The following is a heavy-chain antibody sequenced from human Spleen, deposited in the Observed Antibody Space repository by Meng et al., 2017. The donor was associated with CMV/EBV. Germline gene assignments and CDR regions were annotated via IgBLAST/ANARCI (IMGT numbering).Heavy chain of an antibody. D-gene: IGHD3-10*01. CDR2: INHSGST. CDR1: GGCFSGYY. V-gene: IGHV4-34*01. J-gene: IGHJ4*02. CDR3: ARGPFGEADY. Sequence: SLTCAVYGGCFSGYYWSWIRQPPGKGLEWIGEINHSGSTNYNPSLKSRVTISVDTSKNQFSLKLSSVTAADTAVYYCARGPFGEADYWGQGTLVTVSS.